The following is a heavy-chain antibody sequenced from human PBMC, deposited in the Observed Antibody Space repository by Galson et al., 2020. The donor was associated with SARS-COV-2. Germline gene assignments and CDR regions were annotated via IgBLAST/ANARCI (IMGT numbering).Heavy chain of an antibody. J-gene: IGHJ4*02. V-gene: IGHV1-2*02. CDR3: ARDMKSVVVTANEGHY. CDR1: GYTFTGYY. Sequence: ASVKVSCKASGYTFTGYYMHWVRQAPGQGLEWMGWINPNSGGTNYAQKFQGRVTMTRDTSISTAYMELSRLRSDDTAVYYCARDMKSVVVTANEGHYWGQGTLVTVSS. CDR2: INPNSGGT. D-gene: IGHD2-21*02.